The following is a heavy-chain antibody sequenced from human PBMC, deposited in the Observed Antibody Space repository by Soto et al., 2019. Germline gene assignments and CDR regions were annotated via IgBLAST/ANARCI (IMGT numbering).Heavy chain of an antibody. CDR2: IKQDGSQK. CDR1: GFTISNYW. V-gene: IGHV3-7*01. D-gene: IGHD2-15*01. J-gene: IGHJ5*02. CDR3: VRIVGRNWFDP. Sequence: EVQVVESGGGLVQPGGSLRLSCEASGFTISNYWMTWVRRAPGKGLEWVANIKQDGSQKYYVDSVKGRFIISRDNAENSLFLQMNSLRADDTAVYYCVRIVGRNWFDPWGQGTLVTVSS.